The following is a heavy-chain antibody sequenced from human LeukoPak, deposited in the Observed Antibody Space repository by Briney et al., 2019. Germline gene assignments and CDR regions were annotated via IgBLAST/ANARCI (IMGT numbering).Heavy chain of an antibody. CDR3: ALSAEKQLVYFDF. CDR1: GDTFTNYD. Sequence: ATVKVSCKASGDTFTNYDVTWVRQAPGQGLEWMGRIIPVFDTAKYAQNFQRRVTMTTDESSSTAYMELYSLRSEDTAVYYCALSAEKQLVYFDFWGQGTLVTVSS. D-gene: IGHD6-13*01. V-gene: IGHV1-69*05. CDR2: IIPVFDTA. J-gene: IGHJ4*02.